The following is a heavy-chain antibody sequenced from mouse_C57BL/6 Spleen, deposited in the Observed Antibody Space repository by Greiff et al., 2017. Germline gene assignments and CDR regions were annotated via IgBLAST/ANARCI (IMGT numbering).Heavy chain of an antibody. D-gene: IGHD2-4*01. Sequence: EVKVVESGGGLVQPGGSLKLSCAASGFTFSDYYMYWVRQTPEKRLEWVAYISNGGGSTYYPDTVKGRFTISRDNAKNTLYLQMSRLKSEDTAMYYCARQDYYDAMDYWGQGTSVTVSS. CDR3: ARQDYYDAMDY. V-gene: IGHV5-12*01. CDR2: ISNGGGST. J-gene: IGHJ4*01. CDR1: GFTFSDYY.